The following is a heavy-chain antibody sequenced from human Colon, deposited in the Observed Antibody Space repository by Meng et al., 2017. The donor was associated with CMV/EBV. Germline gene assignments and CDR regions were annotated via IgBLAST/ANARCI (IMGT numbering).Heavy chain of an antibody. CDR1: GFTFDDHG. V-gene: IGHV3-20*04. CDR3: ARKGWDYREAFDV. Sequence: GGSLRLSCAASGFTFDDHGMSWVRQVPGKGLEWVSGVHWSGNFTSYADSVKGRFTISRDNGKNSLYLQMSSLRAEDTALYYCARKGWDYREAFDVWGQGTMVTVSS. J-gene: IGHJ3*01. D-gene: IGHD1-26*01. CDR2: VHWSGNFT.